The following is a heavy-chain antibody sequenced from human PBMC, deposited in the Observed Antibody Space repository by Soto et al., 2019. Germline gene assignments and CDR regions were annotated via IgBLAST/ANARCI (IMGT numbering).Heavy chain of an antibody. V-gene: IGHV3-74*01. Sequence: GSLRLSCAASGFTFSNYWMYWVRQAPGKGLVCVSRINSDGSSTSYADSVKGRFTISRDNAKNTLYLQVNTLRAEDTAVYYCATDPGPNDYWGQGTLVTVSS. J-gene: IGHJ4*02. CDR1: GFTFSNYW. CDR2: INSDGSST. CDR3: ATDPGPNDY.